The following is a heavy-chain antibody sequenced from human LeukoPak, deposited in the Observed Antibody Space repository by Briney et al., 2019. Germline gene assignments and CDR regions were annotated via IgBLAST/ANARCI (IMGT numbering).Heavy chain of an antibody. V-gene: IGHV3-15*07. CDR2: IKSKTDGGTT. J-gene: IGHJ6*02. Sequence: GGSLRLSCAASGFTFSNAWMNWVRQAPGKGLEWVGRIKSKTDGGTTDYAAPVKGRFTISRDDSKNTLYLQMNSLKTEDTAVYYCTTGPNYYYYYGMDVWGQGTTVTVSS. CDR3: TTGPNYYYYYGMDV. CDR1: GFTFSNAW.